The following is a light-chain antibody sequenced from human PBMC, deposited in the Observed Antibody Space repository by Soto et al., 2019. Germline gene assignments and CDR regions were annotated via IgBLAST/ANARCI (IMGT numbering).Light chain of an antibody. J-gene: IGKJ1*01. V-gene: IGKV1-9*01. CDR3: QQYNSYPWT. CDR2: AAS. Sequence: DIQMTQSPSSLSSSIGDIVTITCRASQTVNTYLHWYQQKPGKAPKLLIYAASNLQSGVPSRFSGSGSGTEFTLTISSLQPDDFATYYCQQYNSYPWTFGQGTKVDIK. CDR1: QTVNTY.